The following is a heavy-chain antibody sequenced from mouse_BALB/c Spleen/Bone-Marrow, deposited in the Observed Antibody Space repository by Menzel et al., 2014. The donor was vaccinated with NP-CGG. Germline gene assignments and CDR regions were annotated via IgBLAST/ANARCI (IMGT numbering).Heavy chain of an antibody. CDR1: GFAFSSYD. D-gene: IGHD1-1*01. V-gene: IGHV5-12-1*01. CDR3: AREVLRDYFDY. J-gene: IGHJ2*01. Sequence: EVMLVESGGGLVKPGGSLKLSCAASGFAFSSYDMSWVRQTPEKRLEWVANISSGGGSTYYPDTVKGRFTISRDNAKNTLYLQMSSLKSEDTAMYYCAREVLRDYFDYWGQGTTLTVSS. CDR2: ISSGGGST.